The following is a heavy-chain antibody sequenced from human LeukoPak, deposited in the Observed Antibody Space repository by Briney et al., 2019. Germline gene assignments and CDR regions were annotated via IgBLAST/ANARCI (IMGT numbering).Heavy chain of an antibody. J-gene: IGHJ4*02. V-gene: IGHV3-23*01. Sequence: GGSLRLSCAASGFTFSSYAMSWVRQAPGKGLEWVSAISGSGGSTYYADSAKGRFTIPRDNSKNTLYLQMNSLRAEDTAVYYCAKSLVLLWFGEFDYWGQGTLVTVSS. CDR2: ISGSGGST. CDR1: GFTFSSYA. CDR3: AKSLVLLWFGEFDY. D-gene: IGHD3-10*01.